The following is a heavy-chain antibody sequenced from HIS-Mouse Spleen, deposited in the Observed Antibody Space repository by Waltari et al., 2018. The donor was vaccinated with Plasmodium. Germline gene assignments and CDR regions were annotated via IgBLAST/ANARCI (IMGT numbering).Heavy chain of an antibody. Sequence: EVQLVESGGGLVQPGGSLRLSCAASGFTFRSYWMGWVRQAQGKGLEWGANIKQDGSEKYYVDSVKGRFTISRDNAKNSLYLQMNSLRAEDTAVYYCASSWYWYFDLWGRGTLVTVSS. CDR3: ASSWYWYFDL. CDR2: IKQDGSEK. D-gene: IGHD6-13*01. CDR1: GFTFRSYW. V-gene: IGHV3-7*01. J-gene: IGHJ2*01.